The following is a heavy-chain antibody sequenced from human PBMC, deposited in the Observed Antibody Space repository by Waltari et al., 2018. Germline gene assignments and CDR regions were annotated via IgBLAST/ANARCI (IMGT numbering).Heavy chain of an antibody. D-gene: IGHD3-16*01. Sequence: EVQLVESGGGLIQPGGSLRLSCAASGFTVSSNYMSWVRQAPGRGVEWVSVIYSGGSTYYADSVKGRVTISRDNSKNTLYLQMNSLRSEDTAVYYCARLGGYYPIGYYFDYWGQGTLVTVSS. CDR2: IYSGGST. V-gene: IGHV3-53*01. CDR3: ARLGGYYPIGYYFDY. J-gene: IGHJ4*02. CDR1: GFTVSSNY.